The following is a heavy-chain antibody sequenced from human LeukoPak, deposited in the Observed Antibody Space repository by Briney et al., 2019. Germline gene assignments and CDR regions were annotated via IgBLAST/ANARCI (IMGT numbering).Heavy chain of an antibody. D-gene: IGHD6-19*01. CDR2: INHSGST. V-gene: IGHV4-34*01. J-gene: IGHJ3*02. CDR3: ARHQYSSDLDI. Sequence: SETLSLTCAVYGGSFSGYYWTWIRQPPGKGLEWIGEINHSGSTNYNPSLKSRVTISVDMSKNQFSLKLSSVTAADTAVYYCARHQYSSDLDIWGQGTMVTVSS. CDR1: GGSFSGYY.